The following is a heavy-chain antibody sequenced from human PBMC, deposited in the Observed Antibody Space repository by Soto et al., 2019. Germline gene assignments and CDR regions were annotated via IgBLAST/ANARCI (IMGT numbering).Heavy chain of an antibody. CDR1: GYTFTNYW. Sequence: GESLKISYKGSGYTFTNYWIGWVRQLPGKGLEWMGIIYPDDSDTTYSPSFQGQVTISADKSISTAYLQWSSLKASDTAMYYCVRQAERQLVFDYWGQGSLVSVPS. D-gene: IGHD6-13*01. CDR2: IYPDDSDT. CDR3: VRQAERQLVFDY. V-gene: IGHV5-51*01. J-gene: IGHJ4*02.